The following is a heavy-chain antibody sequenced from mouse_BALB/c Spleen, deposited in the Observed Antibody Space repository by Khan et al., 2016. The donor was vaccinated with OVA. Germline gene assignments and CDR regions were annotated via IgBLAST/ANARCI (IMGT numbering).Heavy chain of an antibody. D-gene: IGHD1-2*01. Sequence: VQLQQSGPGLVAPSQSLSITCTVSGFSLTGYGVNWVRQPPGKGLEWRGMIWGDGSTDYNSDLKYRLSISKEHSKSQVFLKMNSLQTDDTARYFCARELRRGGFAYWGQGTLGTVSA. CDR2: IWGDGST. CDR3: ARELRRGGFAY. J-gene: IGHJ3*01. V-gene: IGHV2-6-7*01. CDR1: GFSLTGYG.